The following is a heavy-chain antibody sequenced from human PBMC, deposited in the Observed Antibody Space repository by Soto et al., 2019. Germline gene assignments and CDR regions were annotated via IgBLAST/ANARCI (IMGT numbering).Heavy chain of an antibody. CDR1: GFTFSSYA. V-gene: IGHV3-23*01. CDR2: ISGSGGST. Sequence: GGSLRLSCAASGFTFSSYAMSWVRQAPGKGLEWVSVISGSGGSTYYADSVKGRFTISRDNSKNTLFLQMNSLRAEDTAVYYCARRSSGWYFDYWGQGTLVTVSS. D-gene: IGHD6-19*01. J-gene: IGHJ4*02. CDR3: ARRSSGWYFDY.